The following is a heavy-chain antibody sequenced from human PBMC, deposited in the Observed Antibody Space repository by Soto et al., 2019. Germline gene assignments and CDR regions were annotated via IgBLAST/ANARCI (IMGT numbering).Heavy chain of an antibody. CDR2: ISHTGTT. Sequence: PSETLSLTCTVSGGSISSYYWSWIRQSPGKGLEWVAYISHTGTTDYNPSLKSRLTISLDTSKNQFSLKLTSVTAADTAVYYCARGGGSPYHNHEFHFWGQGTLVTV. J-gene: IGHJ4*02. CDR1: GGSISSYY. V-gene: IGHV4-59*01. D-gene: IGHD6-13*01. CDR3: ARGGGSPYHNHEFHF.